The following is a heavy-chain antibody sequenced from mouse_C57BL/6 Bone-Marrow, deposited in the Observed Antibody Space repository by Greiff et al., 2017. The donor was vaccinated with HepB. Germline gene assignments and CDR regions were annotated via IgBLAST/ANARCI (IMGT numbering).Heavy chain of an antibody. Sequence: VQLQQSGAELVRPGTSVKVSCKASGYAFTNYLIEWVKQRPGQGLEWIGVINPGSGGTNYNEKFKGKATLTADKSSSTAYMQLSSLTSEDSAVYFCERGALQLRLRYWGQGTTLTVSS. V-gene: IGHV1-54*01. CDR2: INPGSGGT. J-gene: IGHJ2*01. D-gene: IGHD3-2*02. CDR3: ERGALQLRLRY. CDR1: GYAFTNYL.